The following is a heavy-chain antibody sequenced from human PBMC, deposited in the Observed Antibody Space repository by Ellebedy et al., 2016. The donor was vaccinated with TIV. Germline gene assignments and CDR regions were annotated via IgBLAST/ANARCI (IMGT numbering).Heavy chain of an antibody. V-gene: IGHV3-33*03. CDR3: AKERTSLHYEGADLDS. D-gene: IGHD4-17*01. CDR1: GFAFRSYG. J-gene: IGHJ4*02. Sequence: GESLKISCAASGFAFRSYGFHWVRQAPGEGLEWVAVVWYYQSKNLYVDSVEGRFSISRDNSKNTVYLQMDSLRAEDTAVYYCAKERTSLHYEGADLDSWGQGTLVTVSS. CDR2: VWYYQSKN.